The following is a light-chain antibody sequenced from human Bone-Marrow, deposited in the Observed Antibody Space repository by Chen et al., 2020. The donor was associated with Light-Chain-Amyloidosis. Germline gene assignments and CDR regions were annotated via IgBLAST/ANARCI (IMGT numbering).Light chain of an antibody. Sequence: SYVLTQPPSVSVAPGQTARITCGADNIGTETVHWYQHKPGQAPVLVIYDDTDRPSGIPERFSGSTSANPATLTIRRVEAGDEADYYCRVADITSDYEVFGTGTKVTVL. J-gene: IGLJ1*01. CDR1: NIGTET. CDR2: DDT. CDR3: RVADITSDYEV. V-gene: IGLV3-21*02.